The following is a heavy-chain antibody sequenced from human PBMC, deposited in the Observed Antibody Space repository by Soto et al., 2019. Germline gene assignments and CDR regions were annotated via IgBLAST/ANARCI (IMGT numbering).Heavy chain of an antibody. J-gene: IGHJ3*02. CDR1: GFTFSSYA. D-gene: IGHD4-17*01. CDR3: AKVLFGDYDAFDI. CDR2: ISGGGGSI. Sequence: GGSLRLSCVASGFTFSSYAMSWVRQAPGKGLEWVSAISGGGGSIHYADSVKGRFTISRDNSKNTLYLQMNSLRAEDTAVYYWAKVLFGDYDAFDIWGQGTMVTVSS. V-gene: IGHV3-23*01.